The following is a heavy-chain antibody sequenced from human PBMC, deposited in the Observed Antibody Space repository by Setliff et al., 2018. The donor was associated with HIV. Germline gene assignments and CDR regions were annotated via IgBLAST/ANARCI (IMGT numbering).Heavy chain of an antibody. Sequence: SVKVSCKVSGYTFSSYAINWVRQAPGQGLEWMGGIIATVGATSYSQNFQDRFTVTTDESTGTTYMELSSLRSEDTAVYYCARGGVAGGYFDSWGQGTLVTVSS. J-gene: IGHJ4*02. CDR1: GYTFSSYA. CDR2: IIATVGAT. CDR3: ARGGVAGGYFDS. V-gene: IGHV1-69*05. D-gene: IGHD3-10*01.